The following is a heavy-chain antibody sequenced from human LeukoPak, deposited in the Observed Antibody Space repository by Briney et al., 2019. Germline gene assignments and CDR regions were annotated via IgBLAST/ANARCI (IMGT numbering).Heavy chain of an antibody. CDR2: IKQDGSEK. J-gene: IGHJ4*02. Sequence: GGSLRLSCAASGFTFSSYWMSWVRQAPGKGLEWVANIKQDGSEKYYVDSVKGRFTISRDNAKNSLYLQMNSLRAEDTAVYYCARVRYFDWLYFDYWGQGTLVTVSS. CDR3: ARVRYFDWLYFDY. D-gene: IGHD3-9*01. V-gene: IGHV3-7*01. CDR1: GFTFSSYW.